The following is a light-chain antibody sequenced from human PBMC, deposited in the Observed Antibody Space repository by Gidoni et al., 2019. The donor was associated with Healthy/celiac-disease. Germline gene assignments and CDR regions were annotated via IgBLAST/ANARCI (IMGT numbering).Light chain of an antibody. Sequence: SYELTQQSSVSVSPGQTARITCSGDVLAKKYARWFQQKPGQAPVLVIYKDSERPPGIPERFSGSSSGTTVTLTISGAQVEDEADYYCYSAADNNVVFGGGTKLTVL. CDR1: VLAKKY. J-gene: IGLJ2*01. CDR2: KDS. CDR3: YSAADNNVV. V-gene: IGLV3-27*01.